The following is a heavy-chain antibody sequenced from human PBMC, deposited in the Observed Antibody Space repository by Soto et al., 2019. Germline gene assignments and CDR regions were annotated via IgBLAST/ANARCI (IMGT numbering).Heavy chain of an antibody. CDR3: ARGPYYYDSSGYYYLALDY. CDR1: GYTFTSYG. D-gene: IGHD3-22*01. CDR2: ISAYNGNT. V-gene: IGHV1-18*04. Sequence: QVQLVQSGAEVKKPGASVKVSCKASGYTFTSYGISWVRQAPGQGLEWMGWISAYNGNTNYAQKLQGRVTMTTDTSTSTADMELRSLRSDDTAVYYCARGPYYYDSSGYYYLALDYWGQGTLVTVSS. J-gene: IGHJ4*02.